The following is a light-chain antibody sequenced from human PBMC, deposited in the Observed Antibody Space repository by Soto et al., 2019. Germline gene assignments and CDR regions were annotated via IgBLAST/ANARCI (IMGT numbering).Light chain of an antibody. Sequence: DIQMTQSPSSLSASVGDRVTMTGRASQSISSYLNWYQQKPGKAPKLLIYAASSLQSGVPSRFSGSGSGTDFTLTISSLQPEDFATYYCQQSYSTPRTFGQGTKVDIK. J-gene: IGKJ1*01. CDR3: QQSYSTPRT. V-gene: IGKV1-39*01. CDR2: AAS. CDR1: QSISSY.